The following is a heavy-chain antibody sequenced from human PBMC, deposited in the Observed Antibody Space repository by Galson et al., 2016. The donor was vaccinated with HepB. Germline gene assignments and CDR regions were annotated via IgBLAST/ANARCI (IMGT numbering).Heavy chain of an antibody. J-gene: IGHJ3*01. V-gene: IGHV6-1*01. CDR2: TFYRSTWEN. D-gene: IGHD3-10*01. CDR3: ARAVMLGRGMDV. Sequence: CAISGDSVYNNGAAWVWIRQSPSRGLEWLGRTFYRSTWENHYAGSVKNRITISPDTSRNQFSPHLNSVTPEDTAVYYCARAVMLGRGMDVWGRGTLVTVSS. CDR1: GDSVYNNGAA.